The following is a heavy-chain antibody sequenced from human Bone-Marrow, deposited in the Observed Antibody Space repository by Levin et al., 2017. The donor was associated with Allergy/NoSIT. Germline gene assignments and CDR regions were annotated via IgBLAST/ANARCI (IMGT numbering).Heavy chain of an antibody. CDR2: IYYSGST. D-gene: IGHD6-6*01. CDR3: ARVPGLSSSFLFDY. J-gene: IGHJ4*02. V-gene: IGHV4-61*01. Sequence: SETLSLTCTVSGGSVSSGSYYWSWIRQPPGKGLEWIGYIYYSGSTNYNPSLKSRVTISVDTSKNQFSLKLSSVTAADTAVYYCARVPGLSSSFLFDYWGQGTLVTVSS. CDR1: GGSVSSGSYY.